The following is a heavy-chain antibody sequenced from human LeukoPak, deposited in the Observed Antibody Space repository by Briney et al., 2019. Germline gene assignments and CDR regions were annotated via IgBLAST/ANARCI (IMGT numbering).Heavy chain of an antibody. V-gene: IGHV3-48*03. D-gene: IGHD1-26*01. CDR1: GFTFSSYE. Sequence: GGSLRLSCAASGFTFSSYEMNWVRQAPGKGLEWVSYISSSGSTIYYADSVKGRFTISRDNAKNSLYLQMNSLRAEDTAVYYCARAKRLPNYYYYYGMDVWGQGATVTVSS. CDR2: ISSSGSTI. CDR3: ARAKRLPNYYYYYGMDV. J-gene: IGHJ6*02.